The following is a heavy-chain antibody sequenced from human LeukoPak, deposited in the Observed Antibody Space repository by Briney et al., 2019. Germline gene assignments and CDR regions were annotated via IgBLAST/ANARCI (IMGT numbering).Heavy chain of an antibody. CDR2: ISYDGSNK. V-gene: IGHV3-30*04. CDR3: ASLDGLVVVRAAMVFDY. J-gene: IGHJ4*02. D-gene: IGHD2-2*01. Sequence: GGSLRLSCAASGFTFSSYAMHWVRQAPGKGLEWVAVISYDGSNKYYADSVKGRFTISRDNSKNTLYLQMNRLRAEDTAVYYCASLDGLVVVRAAMVFDYWGQGTLVTVSS. CDR1: GFTFSSYA.